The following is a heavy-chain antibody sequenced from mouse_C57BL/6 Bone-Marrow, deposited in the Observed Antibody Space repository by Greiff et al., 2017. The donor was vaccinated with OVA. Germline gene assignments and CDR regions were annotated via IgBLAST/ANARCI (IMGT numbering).Heavy chain of an antibody. Sequence: VQLQQSGAELVKPGASVKLSCKASGYTFTEYTIHWVKQRSGQGLEWIGWFYPGSGSIKYNEKFKDKATLTADKSSSTVYMELSRLTSEDSAVYVCARHEAIYYDYDGGFAYWGQGTLVTVSA. J-gene: IGHJ3*01. CDR3: ARHEAIYYDYDGGFAY. CDR1: GYTFTEYT. CDR2: FYPGSGSI. V-gene: IGHV1-62-2*01. D-gene: IGHD2-4*01.